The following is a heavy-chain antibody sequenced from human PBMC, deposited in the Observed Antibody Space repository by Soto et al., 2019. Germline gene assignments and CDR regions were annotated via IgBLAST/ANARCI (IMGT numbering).Heavy chain of an antibody. V-gene: IGHV1-8*01. Sequence: ASVKVSCKASGYTFTRYYINWVRQATGQGRAWMGWMNPNSGNTGYAQKFQGRVTMTRNTSISTAYMELSSLRSEDTAVYYCARVSTAMVLYYYYYYGMDVWGQGTTVTVSS. D-gene: IGHD5-18*01. CDR2: MNPNSGNT. CDR3: ARVSTAMVLYYYYYYGMDV. J-gene: IGHJ6*02. CDR1: GYTFTRYY.